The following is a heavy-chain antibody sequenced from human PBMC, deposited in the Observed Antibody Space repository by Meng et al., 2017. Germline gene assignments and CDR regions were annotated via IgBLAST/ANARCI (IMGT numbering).Heavy chain of an antibody. D-gene: IGHD7-27*01. CDR1: GGPISSRNG. CDR3: ARIGDWGSTRYFDY. Sequence: QGQLRESGPGLVKHSGTLSLPCAVSGGPISSRNGWSWVRQPPGKGLEWIGEIYHSGSTNYNPSLKSQVTISVDKSKNQFSLKLSSVTAADTAVYYCARIGDWGSTRYFDYWGQGTLVTVSS. CDR2: IYHSGST. V-gene: IGHV4-4*02. J-gene: IGHJ4*02.